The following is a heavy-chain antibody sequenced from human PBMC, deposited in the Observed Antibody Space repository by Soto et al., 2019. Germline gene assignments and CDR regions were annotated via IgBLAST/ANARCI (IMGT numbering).Heavy chain of an antibody. J-gene: IGHJ1*01. V-gene: IGHV3-48*01. D-gene: IGHD2-21*01. Sequence: GGSLRLSCAASGFTFSSYSMNWVRQAPGKGLEWVSYISSSSSTIYYADSVKGRFTISRDNAKNSLYLQMNSLRAEDTAVYYCAREEVVIATTEYFQHWGQGTLVTVSS. CDR1: GFTFSSYS. CDR2: ISSSSSTI. CDR3: AREEVVIATTEYFQH.